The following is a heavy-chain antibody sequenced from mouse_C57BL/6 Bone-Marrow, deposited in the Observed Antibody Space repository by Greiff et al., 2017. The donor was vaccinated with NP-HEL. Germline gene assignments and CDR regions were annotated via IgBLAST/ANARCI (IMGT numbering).Heavy chain of an antibody. Sequence: QVQLQQSGPELVKPGASVKISCKASGYAFSSSWMNWVKQRPGKGLEWIGRIYPGDGDTNYNGKFKGKATLTADKSSSTAYMQLSSLTSEDSAVYFCARSFITTVVADWYFDVWGTGTTVTVSS. D-gene: IGHD1-1*01. J-gene: IGHJ1*03. CDR2: IYPGDGDT. CDR1: GYAFSSSW. CDR3: ARSFITTVVADWYFDV. V-gene: IGHV1-82*01.